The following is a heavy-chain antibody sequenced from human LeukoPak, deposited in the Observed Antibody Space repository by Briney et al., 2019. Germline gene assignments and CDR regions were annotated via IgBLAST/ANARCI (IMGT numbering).Heavy chain of an antibody. J-gene: IGHJ4*02. CDR2: IGSSSSSI. CDR3: ARGLYGSGTYVIDY. V-gene: IGHV3-48*04. CDR1: GFSFSSYG. D-gene: IGHD3-10*01. Sequence: AGGSLRLSCAASGFSFSSYGMNWVRQAPGKGLEWVSYIGSSSSSIYFADSMKGRFTVSRDNAKNSLYLQMNSLRAEDTAVYYCARGLYGSGTYVIDYWGQGTLVTVSS.